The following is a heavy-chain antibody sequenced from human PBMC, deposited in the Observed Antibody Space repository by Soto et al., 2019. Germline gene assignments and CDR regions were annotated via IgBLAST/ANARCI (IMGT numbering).Heavy chain of an antibody. J-gene: IGHJ5*02. Sequence: SETLSLSCVVSGGSISSINWWTWVRQTPGKGLEWIGEIYYSGNTNYNPSLTSRVTMSIDKSKNQFFLNLTSVTAADTAVYYCARSSGVSATNWFDAWGQGTLVTVPQ. CDR3: ARSSGVSATNWFDA. CDR2: IYYSGNT. V-gene: IGHV4-4*02. D-gene: IGHD3-10*01. CDR1: GGSISSINW.